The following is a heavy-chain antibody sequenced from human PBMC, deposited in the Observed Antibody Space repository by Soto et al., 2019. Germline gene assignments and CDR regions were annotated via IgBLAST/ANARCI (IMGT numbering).Heavy chain of an antibody. J-gene: IGHJ4*02. D-gene: IGHD2-15*01. V-gene: IGHV4-31*03. CDR3: ARVSVVAATLFDY. Sequence: QVQLQESGPGLVKPSQTLSLTCTVSGGSISSGGYYWSWIRQHPGKGLEWIWYIYYSGSTYYNPPVKCRVTVSVDPSMNPFALKLTSVTAADAAVYYCARVSVVAATLFDYRGQATLVTVSS. CDR1: GGSISSGGYY. CDR2: IYYSGST.